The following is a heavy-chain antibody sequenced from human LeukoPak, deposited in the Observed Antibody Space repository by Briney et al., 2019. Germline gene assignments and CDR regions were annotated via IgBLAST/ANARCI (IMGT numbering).Heavy chain of an antibody. Sequence: SETLSLTCTVSGGSISSGSHHWGWFRQSPGKGLEWIGSIYDSRTIYYNPSLNSRVTISAVTSKNQFSLQLNSVTAADTAVYYCARARRYFDRWGQGTLVTVSS. CDR2: IYDSRTI. V-gene: IGHV4-39*01. CDR1: GGSISSGSHH. CDR3: ARARRYFDR. D-gene: IGHD1-14*01. J-gene: IGHJ4*02.